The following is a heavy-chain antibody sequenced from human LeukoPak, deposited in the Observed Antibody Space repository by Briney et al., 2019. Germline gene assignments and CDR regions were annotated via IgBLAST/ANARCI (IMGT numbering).Heavy chain of an antibody. CDR1: GFTFSSYS. CDR2: ISSSSSYI. V-gene: IGHV3-21*01. D-gene: IGHD6-6*01. Sequence: QPGGSLRLSCAASGFTFSSYSMNWVRQAPGKGLEWVSSISSSSSYIYYADSVKGRFTISRDSAKNSLYLQMNSLRAEDTAVYYCARDPGQLVPGTVDYWGQGTLVTVSS. J-gene: IGHJ4*02. CDR3: ARDPGQLVPGTVDY.